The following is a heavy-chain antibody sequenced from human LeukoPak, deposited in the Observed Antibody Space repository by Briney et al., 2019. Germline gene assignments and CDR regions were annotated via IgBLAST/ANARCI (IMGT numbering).Heavy chain of an antibody. J-gene: IGHJ2*01. CDR3: ARDDYDILTGLPWYFDL. Sequence: SETLSLTCTVSGGSISSSSYYWGWIRQPPGKGLEWIGSIYYSGSTHYNPSFKSRVTISVDTSKNQFSLKLSSVTAADTAVYYCARDDYDILTGLPWYFDLWGRGTLVTVSP. CDR2: IYYSGST. CDR1: GGSISSSSYY. D-gene: IGHD3-9*01. V-gene: IGHV4-39*02.